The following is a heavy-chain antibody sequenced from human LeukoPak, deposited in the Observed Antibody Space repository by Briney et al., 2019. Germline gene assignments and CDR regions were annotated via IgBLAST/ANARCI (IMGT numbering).Heavy chain of an antibody. Sequence: SLTLSCTASGFSFSTHAINWVRQPPGRGLEWLSGISGSGNGTYYADSVKGRFTIPRDNSKNMVYLQMNSLTVEDAATYSCAKRTMSAFDSWGQGTLLIVSS. CDR3: AKRTMSAFDS. J-gene: IGHJ4*02. D-gene: IGHD5-24*01. CDR1: GFSFSTHA. CDR2: ISGSGNGT. V-gene: IGHV3-23*01.